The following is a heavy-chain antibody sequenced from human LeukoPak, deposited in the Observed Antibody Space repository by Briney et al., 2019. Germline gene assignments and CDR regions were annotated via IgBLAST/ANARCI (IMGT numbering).Heavy chain of an antibody. D-gene: IGHD4/OR15-4a*01. J-gene: IGHJ4*02. CDR3: ARVRTIYYFDY. CDR1: GGSISSYY. Sequence: PSETLSLTCTVSGGSISSYYWSWIRQPPGKGLEWIGYIYYSGSTNYNPSLKSRVTISVDTSKNQFSLKLSSVTAADTAVYYCARVRTIYYFDYWGQGTLATVSS. V-gene: IGHV4-59*01. CDR2: IYYSGST.